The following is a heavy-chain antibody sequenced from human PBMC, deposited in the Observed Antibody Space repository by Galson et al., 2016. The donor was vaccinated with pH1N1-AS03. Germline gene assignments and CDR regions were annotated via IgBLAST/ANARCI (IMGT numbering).Heavy chain of an antibody. CDR3: VRNRGSRGFHADWYFDV. Sequence: SLRLSCAASGLTFNMYTMDWVRRAPWKGLEWISSISRESDAKYYADSVKGRFTISRDNVETALYLQMDSLRGEDTAVYYCVRNRGSRGFHADWYFDVWGPGTVVSVSS. J-gene: IGHJ2*01. CDR1: GLTFNMYT. CDR2: ISRESDAK. V-gene: IGHV3-48*01. D-gene: IGHD2-15*01.